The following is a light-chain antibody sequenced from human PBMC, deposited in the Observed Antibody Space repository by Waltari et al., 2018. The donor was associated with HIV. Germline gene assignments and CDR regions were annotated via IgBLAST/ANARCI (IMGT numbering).Light chain of an antibody. CDR2: QVS. J-gene: IGKJ2*01. Sequence: DIVLTQAPLSLSVTSGQPATISCKSSQSLLHSDGKTYLYWYFQRPGQPPQLLIYQVSTRFSGVPDRFSGGGSWPYFTLKISRVEADDVGTYYCMQSIELPPTFGQGTKLDIK. CDR1: QSLLHSDGKTY. V-gene: IGKV2D-29*01. CDR3: MQSIELPPT.